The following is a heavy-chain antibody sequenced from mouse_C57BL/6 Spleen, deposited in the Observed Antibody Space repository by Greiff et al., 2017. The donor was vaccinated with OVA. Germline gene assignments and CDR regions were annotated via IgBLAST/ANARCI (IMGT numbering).Heavy chain of an antibody. CDR2: IDPEDGDT. V-gene: IGHV14-1*01. CDR3: TTPTVVATPFDY. CDR1: GFNIKDYY. J-gene: IGHJ2*01. Sequence: DVKLVESGAELVRPGASVKLSCTASGFNIKDYYMHWVKQRPEQGLEWIGRIDPEDGDTEYAPKFQGKATMTADTSSNTAYLQLSSLTSEDTAVYYCTTPTVVATPFDYWGQGTTLTVSS. D-gene: IGHD1-1*01.